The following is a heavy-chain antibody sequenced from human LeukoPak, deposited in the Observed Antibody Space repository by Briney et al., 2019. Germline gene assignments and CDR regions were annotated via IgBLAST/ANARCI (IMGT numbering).Heavy chain of an antibody. CDR2: ITSSGTTI. CDR1: GFTFSDYY. CDR3: ARASLSGSYYIY. V-gene: IGHV3-11*04. Sequence: VGSLRLSCAASGFTFSDYYMSWIRQAPGKGLEWVSYITSSGTTIYYADSVKGRFTISRDNAKNSLYLQMNSLRAEDTAVYYCARASLSGSYYIYWGQGTLVTVSS. J-gene: IGHJ4*02. D-gene: IGHD1-26*01.